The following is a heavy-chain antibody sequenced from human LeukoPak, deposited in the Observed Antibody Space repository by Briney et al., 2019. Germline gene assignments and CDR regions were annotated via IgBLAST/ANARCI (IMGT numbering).Heavy chain of an antibody. CDR1: GFAFSTYP. J-gene: IGHJ4*02. V-gene: IGHV3-30*04. CDR3: ASRHYDFGYY. D-gene: IGHD4-17*01. CDR2: ISYDGSNK. Sequence: GGSLRLSCAASGFAFSTYPVHWVRQAPGKGLEWVTVISYDGSNKYYADSVKGRFTISRDNSKNTLYLQMNSLRAEDTAIYYCASRHYDFGYYWGQGTLVTVSS.